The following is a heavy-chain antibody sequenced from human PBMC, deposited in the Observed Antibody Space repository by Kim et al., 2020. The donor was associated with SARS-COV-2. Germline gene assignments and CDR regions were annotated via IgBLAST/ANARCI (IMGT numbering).Heavy chain of an antibody. CDR1: GYSFTSYW. J-gene: IGHJ6*02. CDR2: IYPGDSDT. D-gene: IGHD6-19*01. V-gene: IGHV5-51*01. CDR3: ARSSSGRGWGYYYYYYGMDV. Sequence: GESLKISCKGSGYSFTSYWIGWVRQMPGKGLEWMGIIYPGDSDTRYSPSFQGQVTISADKSISTAYLQWSSLKASDTAMYYCARSSSGRGWGYYYYYYGMDVWGQGTTVTVSS.